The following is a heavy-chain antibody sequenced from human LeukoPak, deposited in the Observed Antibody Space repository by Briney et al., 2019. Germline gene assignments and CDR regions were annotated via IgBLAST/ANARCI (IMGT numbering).Heavy chain of an antibody. D-gene: IGHD1/OR15-1a*01. J-gene: IGHJ3*02. Sequence: GSLRLSCAASGFTFSSYAMSWVRQPPGKGLEWIGSIYYSGSTYYNPSLKSRVTISVDTSKNQFSLKLSSVTAADTAVYYCARRGVQEQTFDIWGQGTMVTVSS. V-gene: IGHV4-39*01. CDR2: IYYSGST. CDR1: GFTFSSYA. CDR3: ARRGVQEQTFDI.